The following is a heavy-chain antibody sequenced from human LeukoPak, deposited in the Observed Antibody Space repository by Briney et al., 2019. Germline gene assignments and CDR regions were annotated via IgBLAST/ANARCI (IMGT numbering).Heavy chain of an antibody. CDR3: VRGEDYGDYFDY. D-gene: IGHD4-17*01. V-gene: IGHV3-53*01. Sequence: PGGSLRLSCAASGLTVSSNYMSWVRQASGKGLEWVSVIYSGGSTYYADSVKGRFTISRDNSKNTLSLQMNSLRAEDTAVYYCVRGEDYGDYFDYWGQGTLVTVSS. CDR2: IYSGGST. CDR1: GLTVSSNY. J-gene: IGHJ4*02.